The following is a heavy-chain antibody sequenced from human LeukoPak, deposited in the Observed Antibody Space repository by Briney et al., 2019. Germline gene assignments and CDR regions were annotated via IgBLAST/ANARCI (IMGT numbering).Heavy chain of an antibody. CDR2: ISSSGSTI. D-gene: IGHD2-21*01. CDR1: GFTFSSYE. Sequence: GGSLRLSCAASGFTFSSYEMNWVRQAPGKGLEWVSYISSSGSTIYYADSVKGRFTISRDNAKNSLYLQMNSLRAEDTAVYYCARPRGCGTSRCNNFDYWGQGTLVTVSS. J-gene: IGHJ4*02. CDR3: ARPRGCGTSRCNNFDY. V-gene: IGHV3-48*03.